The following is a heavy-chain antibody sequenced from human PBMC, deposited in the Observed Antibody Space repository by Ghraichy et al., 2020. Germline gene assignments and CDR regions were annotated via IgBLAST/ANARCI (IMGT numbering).Heavy chain of an antibody. D-gene: IGHD3-16*01. CDR2: IYDDGTT. Sequence: LSLTCAASGFIVSTKYMSWVRQAPGKGLEWVSVIYDDGTTYYIDSVKGRFTISRDNSKNTLYLQMNRLTDEDADVYYCARRLYGISPAYYYGMDVWGQGTTFTVSS. V-gene: IGHV3-66*04. CDR3: ARRLYGISPAYYYGMDV. J-gene: IGHJ6*02. CDR1: GFIVSTKY.